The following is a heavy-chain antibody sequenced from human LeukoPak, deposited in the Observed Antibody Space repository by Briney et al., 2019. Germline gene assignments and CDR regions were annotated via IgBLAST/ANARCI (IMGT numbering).Heavy chain of an antibody. CDR1: GGSISSYY. CDR3: ARGPGGWYQLLIY. Sequence: SETLSLTCTVSGGSISSYYWSWIRQPPGKGLEWIGYIYYSGSTNYNPSLKSRVTISVDTSKNQFSLKLSSVTAADTAVYYCARGPGGWYQLLIYWGQGTLVTVSS. D-gene: IGHD2-2*01. V-gene: IGHV4-59*01. CDR2: IYYSGST. J-gene: IGHJ4*02.